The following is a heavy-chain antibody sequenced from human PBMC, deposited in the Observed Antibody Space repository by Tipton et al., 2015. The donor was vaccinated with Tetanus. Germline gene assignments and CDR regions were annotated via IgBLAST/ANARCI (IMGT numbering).Heavy chain of an antibody. CDR3: ARRVEARANWFDS. Sequence: LRLSCEGSGLSFRGFGMNWVRQAPGKGLEWISYISYSSTSIYYADSVKGRFAVSRDNAKNSLYLQMNTLTDDDTAVYYCARRVEARANWFDSWGQGTLVTVSS. J-gene: IGHJ5*01. CDR1: GLSFRGFG. V-gene: IGHV3-48*02. CDR2: ISYSSTSI.